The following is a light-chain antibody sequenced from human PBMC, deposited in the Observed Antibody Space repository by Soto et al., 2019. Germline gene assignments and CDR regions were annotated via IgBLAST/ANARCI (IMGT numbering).Light chain of an antibody. J-gene: IGKJ2*01. CDR3: QQSYGTQPP. CDR1: QSISSY. CDR2: AAS. V-gene: IGKV1-39*01. Sequence: DIQMTQSSSSLSASVGDRVTITCRASQSISSYLKWYQQKPGSAPKLQIYAASNLQSGVPSRFRGSGTGTHGTHTIGSLQPEDFATNDGQQSYGTQPPFGQGTKQENK.